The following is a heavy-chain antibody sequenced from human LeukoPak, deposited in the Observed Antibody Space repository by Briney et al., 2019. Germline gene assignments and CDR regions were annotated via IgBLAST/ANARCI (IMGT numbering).Heavy chain of an antibody. Sequence: GGSLRLSCAASGFTFYDYGMSCVRQAPGKGLEWVSGINWNGGSTGYADSVKGRFTISRDNAKNSLYLQMNSLRAEDTALYYCARDLGDGYNPSWGQGTLVTVSS. D-gene: IGHD5-24*01. V-gene: IGHV3-20*04. J-gene: IGHJ5*02. CDR3: ARDLGDGYNPS. CDR1: GFTFYDYG. CDR2: INWNGGST.